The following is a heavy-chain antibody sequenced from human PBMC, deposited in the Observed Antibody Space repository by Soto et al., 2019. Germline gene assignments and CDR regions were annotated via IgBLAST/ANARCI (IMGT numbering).Heavy chain of an antibody. Sequence: QVQLGQSGAEVKKSGSSVRLSCRASGYTFRNFAISWLRQAPGQGLSWLGGVIPMFGVINHAQKFQGRVTITADESTSTAYMEVSSLRSDDTATFSWARSRDRAAIMDYYYALDVCCQGTTVTVS. D-gene: IGHD3-10*01. CDR1: GYTFRNFA. J-gene: IGHJ6*02. CDR3: ARSRDRAAIMDYYYALDV. CDR2: VIPMFGVI. V-gene: IGHV1-69*01.